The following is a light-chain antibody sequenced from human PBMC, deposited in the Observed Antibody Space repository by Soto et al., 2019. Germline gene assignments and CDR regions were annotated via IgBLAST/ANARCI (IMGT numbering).Light chain of an antibody. CDR1: QTISTY. V-gene: IGKV1-39*01. CDR3: QQSFSSLLS. J-gene: IGKJ4*01. CDR2: DAS. Sequence: DIQMTQSPSSLSASVGDRVTITCRASQTISTYVTWYQQKPGKAPKALISDASTLQSGVPSRFSGSGSGTDFTLIIRSLQPEDVATYYCQQSFSSLLSFGGGTQVEIK.